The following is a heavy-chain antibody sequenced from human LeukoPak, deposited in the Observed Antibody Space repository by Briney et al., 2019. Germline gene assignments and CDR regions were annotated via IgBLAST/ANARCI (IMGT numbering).Heavy chain of an antibody. V-gene: IGHV1-18*01. CDR2: ISAYNGNT. Sequence: GASVKVSCKASGYTFTNHAMNWVRQAPGQGLEWMGWISAYNGNTNYAQKLQGRVTMTTDTSTSTAYMELRSLRSDDTAVYYCARGRSSGVDYWGQGTLVTVSS. CDR3: ARGRSSGVDY. J-gene: IGHJ4*02. CDR1: GYTFTNHA. D-gene: IGHD3-22*01.